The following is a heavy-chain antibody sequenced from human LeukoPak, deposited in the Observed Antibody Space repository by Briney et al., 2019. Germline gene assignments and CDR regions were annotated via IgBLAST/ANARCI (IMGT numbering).Heavy chain of an antibody. J-gene: IGHJ4*02. V-gene: IGHV4-59*01. CDR3: ARGQWLPVFDF. CDR1: DGSITNYD. CDR2: VHYSGTT. D-gene: IGHD3-22*01. Sequence: SETLSLTCTVSDGSITNYDWSWVRQPPGKGLEFIGHVHYSGTTNYNPSLRSRVTISIDTSKKHFFLKLSSVTAADTAVYYCARGQWLPVFDFWGQGTLVTVSS.